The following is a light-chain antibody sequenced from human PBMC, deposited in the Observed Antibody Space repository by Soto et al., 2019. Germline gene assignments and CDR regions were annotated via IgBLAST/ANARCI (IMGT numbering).Light chain of an antibody. CDR2: DAS. CDR3: QQSHTTPYT. V-gene: IGKV1-5*01. J-gene: IGKJ2*01. Sequence: DIQMTQSPSTLSASVGDRVTITCRASQSISSWLAWYQQKPGKAPKLLIYDASSLESGVPSRLSGSGYGTEFTLTISSLQPEDFATYYCQQSHTTPYTFGQGTKVDIK. CDR1: QSISSW.